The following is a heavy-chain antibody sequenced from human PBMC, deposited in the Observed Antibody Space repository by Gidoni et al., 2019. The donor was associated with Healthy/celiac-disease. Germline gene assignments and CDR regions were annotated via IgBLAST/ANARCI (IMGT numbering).Heavy chain of an antibody. Sequence: QVQLQQWGAGLLKPSETLSLTCAVYGGSFRGYYWSWIRQPPEKGLEWIGEINHSGSTNYNPSLKSRVTISVDTSKNQFSLKLSSVTAADTAVYYCARGRGVVYYYYYGMDVWGQGTTVTVSS. CDR1: GGSFRGYY. CDR3: ARGRGVVYYYYYGMDV. J-gene: IGHJ6*02. D-gene: IGHD2-15*01. V-gene: IGHV4-34*01. CDR2: INHSGST.